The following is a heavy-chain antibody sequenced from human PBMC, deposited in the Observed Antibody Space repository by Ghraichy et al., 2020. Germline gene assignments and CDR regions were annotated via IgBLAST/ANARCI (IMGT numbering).Heavy chain of an antibody. CDR1: GYTFTGYY. Sequence: ASVKVSCKASGYTFTGYYMHWVRQAPGQGLEWMGWINPTSGGTNYAQKFQGRVTMTRDTSISTAYMELSRLRSDDTAVYYCASVMLLVIPAAGSKRGGFDAWGEGSLVTVFS. D-gene: IGHD2-2*01. V-gene: IGHV1-2*02. CDR2: INPTSGGT. CDR3: ASVMLLVIPAAGSKRGGFDA. J-gene: IGHJ5*02.